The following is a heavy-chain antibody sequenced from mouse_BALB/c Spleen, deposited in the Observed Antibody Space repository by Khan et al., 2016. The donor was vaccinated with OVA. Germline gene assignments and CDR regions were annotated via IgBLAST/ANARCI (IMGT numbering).Heavy chain of an antibody. CDR3: ARVYGGDFDY. Sequence: EVQLQESGPGLVKPSQSLSLTCTVTGYSITSDYAWNWIRQFPGNKLEWMGFISYSGNTNYNPSLKSRISITRDTSKNQFFLQLNSVTTEDTATYYCARVYGGDFDYWAQGTTLTVSS. D-gene: IGHD1-1*01. J-gene: IGHJ2*01. CDR2: ISYSGNT. CDR1: GYSITSDYA. V-gene: IGHV3-2*02.